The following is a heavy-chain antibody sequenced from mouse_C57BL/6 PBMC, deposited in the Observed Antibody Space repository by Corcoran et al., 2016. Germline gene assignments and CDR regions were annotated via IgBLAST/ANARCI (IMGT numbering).Heavy chain of an antibody. CDR2: INPNNGGT. V-gene: IGHV1-18*01. CDR3: ARRGGNYDYFDY. J-gene: IGHJ2*01. Sequence: EVQLQQSGPELVKPGASVKIPCKASGYTFTDYNMDWVKQSHGKSLEWIGDINPNNGGTIYNQKFKGKATLTVDKSSSTAYMELRSLTSEDTAVYYCARRGGNYDYFDYWGQGTTLTVSS. D-gene: IGHD2-1*01. CDR1: GYTFTDYN.